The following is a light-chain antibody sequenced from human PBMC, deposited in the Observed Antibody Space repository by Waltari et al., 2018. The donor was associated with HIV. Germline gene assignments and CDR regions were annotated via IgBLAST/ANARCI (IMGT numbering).Light chain of an antibody. Sequence: SDLTQPASLSGFLGQSITISCTGGDRDVCFYNFISWYQQQPGKVPNLFLYEVNTRASGISGRFSGFKSGNTACLTISGLQIEDEGLYFCASYTADDTILFGGGTTVTVL. V-gene: IGLV2-14*01. CDR3: ASYTADDTIL. CDR2: EVN. CDR1: DRDVCFYNF. J-gene: IGLJ2*01.